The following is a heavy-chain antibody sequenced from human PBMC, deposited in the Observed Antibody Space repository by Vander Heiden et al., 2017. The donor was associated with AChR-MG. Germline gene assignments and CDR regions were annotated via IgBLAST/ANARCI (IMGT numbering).Heavy chain of an antibody. CDR2: IRSSSSPI. CDR1: GFTFSSYS. Sequence: DVQLVESGGGLVQPGGSLRLACAASGFTFSSYSMNWVRQVPGKGLEWVAYIRSSSSPIYYADSVKGRFTISRDNAKNSLYLQMNSLRDEDTAVYYCVRDPDAWDIWGQGTMVTVSS. CDR3: VRDPDAWDI. J-gene: IGHJ3*02. V-gene: IGHV3-48*02.